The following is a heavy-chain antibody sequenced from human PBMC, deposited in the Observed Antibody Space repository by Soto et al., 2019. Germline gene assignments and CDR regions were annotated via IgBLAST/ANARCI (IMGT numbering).Heavy chain of an antibody. V-gene: IGHV4-59*08. D-gene: IGHD5-18*01. Sequence: QVQLQESGPGLVKPSETLSLTCTVSGGSISSYYWSWIRQPPGKGLEWIGYIYYSGSTNYNPSLKSRVTIAVDTSKNPFSLKLSSVTAADTAVYFSARRYGSCFDYWGQGTLVTVSS. CDR2: IYYSGST. CDR1: GGSISSYY. CDR3: ARRYGSCFDY. J-gene: IGHJ4*02.